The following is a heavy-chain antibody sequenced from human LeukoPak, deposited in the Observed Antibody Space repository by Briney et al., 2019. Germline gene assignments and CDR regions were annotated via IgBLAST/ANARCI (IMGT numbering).Heavy chain of an antibody. D-gene: IGHD2-15*01. J-gene: IGHJ4*02. CDR2: ISGSGGST. V-gene: IGHV3-23*01. Sequence: GGSLRLSCAASGFTFSSYAMSWVRQAPGKGLEWVSAISGSGGSTYYADSVKGRFTISRDNSKNTLYLQMNSLRAEDTAVYYCAKSYCSGGSCYSPGSSRSYTTAPTDYWGQGTLVTVSS. CDR1: GFTFSSYA. CDR3: AKSYCSGGSCYSPGSSRSYTTAPTDY.